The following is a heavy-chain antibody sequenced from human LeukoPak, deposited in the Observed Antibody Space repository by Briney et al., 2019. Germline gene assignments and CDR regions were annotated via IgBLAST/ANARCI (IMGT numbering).Heavy chain of an antibody. CDR1: GYTFTGYY. CDR3: AKPYRYCSSTSCRNWFDP. J-gene: IGHJ5*02. Sequence: ASVKVSCKASGYTFTGYYMHWVRQAPGQGLAWMGWINPNSGGTNYAQKFQGRVTMTRDTSISTAYMELSRLRSDDTAVYYCAKPYRYCSSTSCRNWFDPWGQGTLVTVSS. V-gene: IGHV1-2*02. CDR2: INPNSGGT. D-gene: IGHD2-2*01.